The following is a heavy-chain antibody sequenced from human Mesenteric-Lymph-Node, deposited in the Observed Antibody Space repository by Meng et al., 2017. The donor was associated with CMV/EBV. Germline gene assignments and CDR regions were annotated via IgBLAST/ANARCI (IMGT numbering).Heavy chain of an antibody. CDR2: IYPGNSDP. D-gene: IGHD1-26*01. Sequence: GESLKISCKASGYTFTDYWIGWVRQMPGKGLEWMGIIYPGNSDPRYSPSFQGQVTISADTSISTAYLQWSSLRASDTAIYYCVRLARASILTHFDFWGLGTLVTVSS. J-gene: IGHJ4*02. V-gene: IGHV5-51*01. CDR1: GYTFTDYW. CDR3: VRLARASILTHFDF.